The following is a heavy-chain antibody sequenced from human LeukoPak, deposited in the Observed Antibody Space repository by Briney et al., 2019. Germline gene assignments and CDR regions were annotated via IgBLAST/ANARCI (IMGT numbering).Heavy chain of an antibody. Sequence: SVTLSLTCTVSGGSIGSYYWSWIRQPPGKGLEWIGYIYYSGSTDYNPSLKSRVTISVDTSKNQFSLNLSSVTAADTAVYYCARRVSGSLYYFDYWGQGTLVTVSS. V-gene: IGHV4-59*08. J-gene: IGHJ4*02. CDR1: GGSIGSYY. CDR2: IYYSGST. CDR3: ARRVSGSLYYFDY. D-gene: IGHD3-10*01.